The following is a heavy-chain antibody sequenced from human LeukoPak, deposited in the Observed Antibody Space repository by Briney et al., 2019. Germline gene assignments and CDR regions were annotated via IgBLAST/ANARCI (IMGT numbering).Heavy chain of an antibody. J-gene: IGHJ4*02. CDR2: ISGSGETT. V-gene: IGHV3-23*01. CDR3: AKTNGYFDQ. D-gene: IGHD2-8*01. Sequence: PGGSLRLSCAASGFIFSSYGMTWLRQTPAKGLEWVSAISGSGETTYYSDSVKGRFTISRDNSKNTLFLQMNSLRVEDAAMYYCAKTNGYFDQWGQGTLVAVSS. CDR1: GFIFSSYG.